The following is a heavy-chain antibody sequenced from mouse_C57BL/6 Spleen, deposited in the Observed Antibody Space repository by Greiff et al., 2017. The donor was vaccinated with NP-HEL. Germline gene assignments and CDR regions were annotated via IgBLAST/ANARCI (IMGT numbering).Heavy chain of an antibody. CDR2: IYPGDGDT. V-gene: IGHV1-82*01. D-gene: IGHD3-2*02. J-gene: IGHJ1*03. Sequence: VQLQQSGPELVKPGASVKISCKASGYAFSSSWMNWVKQRPGKGLEWIGRIYPGDGDTNYNGKFKGKATLTADKSSSTAYMQLSSLTSEDSAVYFRARSGGRGYFDVWGTGTTVTVSS. CDR1: GYAFSSSW. CDR3: ARSGGRGYFDV.